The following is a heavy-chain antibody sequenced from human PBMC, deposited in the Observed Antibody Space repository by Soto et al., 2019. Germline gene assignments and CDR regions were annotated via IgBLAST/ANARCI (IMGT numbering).Heavy chain of an antibody. CDR1: GFTFISDA. Sequence: GGSLRLSCAASGFTFISDAMHWVRQAPGKGLEWVAIISYDGSNKYYADSVKGRFTISRDNSKNTLYLQMNSLRADDTAVYYCAKDHRHWGQGTLVTVSS. CDR2: ISYDGSNK. J-gene: IGHJ4*02. CDR3: AKDHRH. V-gene: IGHV3-30-3*01.